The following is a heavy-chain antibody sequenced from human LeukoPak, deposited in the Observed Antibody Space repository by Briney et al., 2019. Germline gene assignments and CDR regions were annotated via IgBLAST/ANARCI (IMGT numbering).Heavy chain of an antibody. Sequence: GGSLRLSCAASGFTFNRYGMHWVRQAPGKGLEWVAVISFDGKVSYYADSVKGRFTISRDNSKNTLDLQMNTLRAEDTAVYYCARPSNSGYASLDAFDIWGQGTVVTVSS. CDR2: ISFDGKVS. CDR1: GFTFNRYG. D-gene: IGHD5-12*01. CDR3: ARPSNSGYASLDAFDI. J-gene: IGHJ3*02. V-gene: IGHV3-30*03.